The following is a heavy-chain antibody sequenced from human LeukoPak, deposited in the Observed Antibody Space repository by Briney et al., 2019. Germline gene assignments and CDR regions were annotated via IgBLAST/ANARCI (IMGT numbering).Heavy chain of an antibody. CDR1: GFTFSSLS. J-gene: IGHJ4*02. V-gene: IGHV3-23*01. D-gene: IGHD7-27*01. CDR3: AKANWVSNADAVY. Sequence: GGSLRLSCAASGFTFSSLSLSWVRQAAGKGLEWVSGMSGSGDKIYYADSVKGRFTISRDNSKNTLYLQMNSLRAEDTAVYYCAKANWVSNADAVYWGQGALVTVSS. CDR2: MSGSGDKI.